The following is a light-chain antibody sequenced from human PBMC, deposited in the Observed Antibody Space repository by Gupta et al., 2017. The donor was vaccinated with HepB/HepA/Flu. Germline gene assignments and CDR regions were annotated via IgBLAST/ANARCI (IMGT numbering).Light chain of an antibody. V-gene: IGKV3-15*01. J-gene: IGKJ4*01. Sequence: EIVMTQSPATLSVSPGERATLSCRASQSVSSNLAWYQQKPGQAPRLLIYGASTRDTGIPARFSGSGYGTEFTLTISSRQSEDFAVYYCQQNNKWPPITFGGGTKVEIK. CDR1: QSVSSN. CDR3: QQNNKWPPIT. CDR2: GAS.